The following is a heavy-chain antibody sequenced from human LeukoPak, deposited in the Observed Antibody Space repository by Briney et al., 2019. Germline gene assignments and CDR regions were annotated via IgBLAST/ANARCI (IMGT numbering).Heavy chain of an antibody. D-gene: IGHD2-2*01. V-gene: IGHV3-30*02. J-gene: IGHJ4*02. CDR3: AKTGSTGVVVPAVDY. Sequence: GGSLRLSCVASGFTLSNYGMHWVRQAPGKGLEWVAYIRDDGTNKYYADSVKGRFTISRDNSKNTLYLQMNSLRAEDTAVYYCAKTGSTGVVVPAVDYWGQGTLVTVSS. CDR2: IRDDGTNK. CDR1: GFTLSNYG.